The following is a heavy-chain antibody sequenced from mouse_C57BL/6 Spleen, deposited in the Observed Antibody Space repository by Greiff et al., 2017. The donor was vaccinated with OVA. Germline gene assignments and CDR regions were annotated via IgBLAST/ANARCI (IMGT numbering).Heavy chain of an antibody. CDR1: GFTFSSYA. CDR3: ARGPGAMDY. J-gene: IGHJ4*01. V-gene: IGHV5-4*03. Sequence: EVNVVESGGGLVKPGGSLKLSCAASGFTFSSYAMSWVRQTPEKRLEWVATISDGGSYTYYPDNVKGRFTISRDNAKNNLYLQMSHLKSEDTAMYYCARGPGAMDYWGQGTSVTVSS. CDR2: ISDGGSYT.